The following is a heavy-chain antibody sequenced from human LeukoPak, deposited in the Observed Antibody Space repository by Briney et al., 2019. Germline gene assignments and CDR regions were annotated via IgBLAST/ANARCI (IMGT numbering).Heavy chain of an antibody. V-gene: IGHV3-23*01. D-gene: IGHD3-22*01. CDR1: GFTFSSYA. CDR2: ISGSGDST. CDR3: AKDSGGYYFDY. J-gene: IGHJ4*02. Sequence: GGSLRLSCAASGFTFSSYAMSWVRQAPGKGLEWVSGISGSGDSTNYADSVKGRFTISRDSSKSTFYLQMNSLRAEDTAIYYCAKDSGGYYFDYWGQGTLVTVSS.